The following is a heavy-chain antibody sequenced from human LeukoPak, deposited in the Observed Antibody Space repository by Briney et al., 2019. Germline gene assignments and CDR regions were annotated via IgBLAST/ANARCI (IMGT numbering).Heavy chain of an antibody. CDR1: GGPFSVYY. J-gene: IGHJ4*02. Sequence: PSETLSLTCVVYGGPFSVYYWSWIRQPPGKGLEWIGEINHSGSTNYNPSLKSRATTSVDTSKNQFSLKLSSVTAADTAVYYCARGGRYGNPDYWGQGTLVTVSS. V-gene: IGHV4-34*01. CDR2: INHSGST. D-gene: IGHD1-14*01. CDR3: ARGGRYGNPDY.